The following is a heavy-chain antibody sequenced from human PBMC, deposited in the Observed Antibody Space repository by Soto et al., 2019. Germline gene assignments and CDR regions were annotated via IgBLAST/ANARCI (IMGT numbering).Heavy chain of an antibody. CDR1: GGSISSSSYY. J-gene: IGHJ6*02. D-gene: IGHD2-15*01. CDR3: ATGYRYGMDV. Sequence: SETLSLTCTVSGGSISSSSYYWGWIRQPPGKGLEWIGSIYYSGSTYYNPSLKSRVTISVDTSKNQFSLKLISVTAADTAVYYCATGYRYGMDVWGQGTTVTVSS. CDR2: IYYSGST. V-gene: IGHV4-39*01.